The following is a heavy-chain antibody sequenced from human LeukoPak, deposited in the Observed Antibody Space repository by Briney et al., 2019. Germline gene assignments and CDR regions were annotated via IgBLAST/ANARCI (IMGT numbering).Heavy chain of an antibody. J-gene: IGHJ4*02. CDR3: ARGGYYASGPFSYFDY. CDR1: GFTFSGYA. Sequence: PGRSLRLSCAASGFTFSGYAMHWVRQAPGKGLEWVAVISYDGSNEYYADSVKGRFTITRDNSKNTLYLQMNSLSVEDTAVYYCARGGYYASGPFSYFDYWGQGTLVTVSS. V-gene: IGHV3-30-3*01. D-gene: IGHD3-10*01. CDR2: ISYDGSNE.